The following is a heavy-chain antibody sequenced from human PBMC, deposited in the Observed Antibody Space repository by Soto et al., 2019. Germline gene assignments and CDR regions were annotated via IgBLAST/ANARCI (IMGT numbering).Heavy chain of an antibody. Sequence: QVQLVQSGAEVKKPGASVKVSCQASGYTFSNDAITWVRQAPGQGLEWMGWVSAYNGNTNYAQKFKGIVTMNTDTSTSTAYMAIRSLRYDDTAVYFCARASRYYWNYMMYWGQGTLVTVSS. D-gene: IGHD1-7*01. CDR1: GYTFSNDA. CDR3: ARASRYYWNYMMY. J-gene: IGHJ4*02. CDR2: VSAYNGNT. V-gene: IGHV1-18*01.